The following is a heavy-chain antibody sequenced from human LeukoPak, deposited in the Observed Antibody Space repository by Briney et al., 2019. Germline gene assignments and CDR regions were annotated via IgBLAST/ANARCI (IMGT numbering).Heavy chain of an antibody. J-gene: IGHJ6*03. D-gene: IGHD6-13*01. CDR1: GYTFTSYG. CDR2: ISAYNGNT. V-gene: IGHV1-18*01. Sequence: GASVKVSCKASGYTFTSYGISWVRQAPGQGLEWMGWISAYNGNTNYAQKLQGRVTMTTDTSTSTAYMELRSLRSDDTAVYHCAKSIAAAGPQPDYYYYMDVWGKGTTVTVSS. CDR3: AKSIAAAGPQPDYYYYMDV.